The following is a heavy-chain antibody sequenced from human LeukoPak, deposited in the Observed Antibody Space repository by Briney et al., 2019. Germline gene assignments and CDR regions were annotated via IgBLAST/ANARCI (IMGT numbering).Heavy chain of an antibody. CDR3: AKDIQLSA. CDR1: GFNFNDAA. J-gene: IGHJ3*01. D-gene: IGHD5-24*01. V-gene: IGHV3-23*01. Sequence: GGSLRLSCAASGFNFNDAAMTWVRQAPGQGLEWVSLIASSGRNTYYTDSVRGRFTISRDNPKKTLSLQMNSLRVEDTAIYYCAKDIQLSAWGLGTMVTVSS. CDR2: IASSGRNT.